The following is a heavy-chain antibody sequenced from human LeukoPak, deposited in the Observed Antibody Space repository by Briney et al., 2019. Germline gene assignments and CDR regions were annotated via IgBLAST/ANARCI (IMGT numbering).Heavy chain of an antibody. CDR1: GFTFSSYA. D-gene: IGHD2-8*02. Sequence: GGSLRLSCAASGFTFSSYAMHWVRQAPGKGLEWVSSISSSSSYIYYADSVKGRFTISRDNAKNSLYLQMNSLRAEDTAVYYCARDTRGHPDYWGQGTLVIVSS. J-gene: IGHJ4*02. CDR3: ARDTRGHPDY. V-gene: IGHV3-21*01. CDR2: ISSSSSYI.